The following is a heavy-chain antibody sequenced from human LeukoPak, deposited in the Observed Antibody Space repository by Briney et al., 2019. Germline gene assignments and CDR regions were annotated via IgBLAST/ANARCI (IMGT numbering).Heavy chain of an antibody. J-gene: IGHJ6*04. D-gene: IGHD3-10*02. CDR2: INSDGSST. CDR1: GFTVSGYW. V-gene: IGHV3-74*01. Sequence: GGSLRLSCVASGFTVSGYWMHWVRQAPGKGLVWVSRINSDGSSTSYADSVKGRFTISRDNAKNTLYLQMNSLRAEDTAVYYCAELGITMIGGVWGKGTTVTISS. CDR3: AELGITMIGGV.